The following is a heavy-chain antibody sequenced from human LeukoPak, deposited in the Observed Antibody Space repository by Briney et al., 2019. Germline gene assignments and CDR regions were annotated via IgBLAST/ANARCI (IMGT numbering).Heavy chain of an antibody. CDR1: GFSVGNNY. D-gene: IGHD3-22*01. Sequence: PGGSLRLSCAASGFSVGNNYMSWVRQAPGKGLEWVSLIYSGGSTNYADSVKGRFTISRDNSRNTLFLQMNSLRAEDTAVYYCAKGGYDSSGDFDYWGQGTLVTVSS. CDR3: AKGGYDSSGDFDY. CDR2: IYSGGST. J-gene: IGHJ4*02. V-gene: IGHV3-66*01.